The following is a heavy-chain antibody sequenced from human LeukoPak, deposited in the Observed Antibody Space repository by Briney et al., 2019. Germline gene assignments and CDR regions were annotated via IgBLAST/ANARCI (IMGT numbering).Heavy chain of an antibody. Sequence: PGGSLRLSCAASGFTFSSYAMSWVRQAPGKGLEWVSAISGSGGSTYYADSVKGRFTISRDNSKNTLYLQMNSLRAEDTAVYYCAKDGLHCSSTSCYSPFDYWGQGTLVTVSS. CDR3: AKDGLHCSSTSCYSPFDY. D-gene: IGHD2-2*02. J-gene: IGHJ4*02. CDR2: ISGSGGST. V-gene: IGHV3-23*01. CDR1: GFTFSSYA.